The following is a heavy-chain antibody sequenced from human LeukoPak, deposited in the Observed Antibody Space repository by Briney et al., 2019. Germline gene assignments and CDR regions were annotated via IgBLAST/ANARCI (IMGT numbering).Heavy chain of an antibody. D-gene: IGHD3-10*01. Sequence: SVKVSCKASGGTFSSYAISWVRQAPGQGLEWMGGIIPIFGTANYAQKFQGRVTITADKSTSTAYVELSSLRSEDTAVYYCARWPTPYGSGGYYFDYWGQGTLVTVSS. J-gene: IGHJ4*02. CDR3: ARWPTPYGSGGYYFDY. V-gene: IGHV1-69*06. CDR2: IIPIFGTA. CDR1: GGTFSSYA.